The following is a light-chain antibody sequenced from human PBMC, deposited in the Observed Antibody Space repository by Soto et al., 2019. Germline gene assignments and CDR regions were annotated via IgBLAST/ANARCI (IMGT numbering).Light chain of an antibody. V-gene: IGKV1-39*01. CDR1: QSISSY. CDR2: VTS. Sequence: DIQMTQSPSSLSASVGDRVTITCRASQSISSYLNWYQQKPGRAPKPLISVTSSLQSGVPSRFRGSVSGTDFTLTISSLQPEDFATYYCHQSYDTLMYTFGQGTKLEIK. CDR3: HQSYDTLMYT. J-gene: IGKJ2*01.